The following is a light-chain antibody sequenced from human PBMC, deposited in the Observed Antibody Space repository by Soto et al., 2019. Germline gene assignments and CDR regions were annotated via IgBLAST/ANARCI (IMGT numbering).Light chain of an antibody. CDR2: DAS. J-gene: IGKJ1*01. Sequence: DIQMTQSPSTLSASVGDSATITCRASQSISSWLAWYQQKPGEAPKLLIYDASALPRGVPSRFSGSGSGTKFTLTIASLQPDDFATYYCQQYETFSGTFGPGTEVDIK. V-gene: IGKV1-5*01. CDR1: QSISSW. CDR3: QQYETFSGT.